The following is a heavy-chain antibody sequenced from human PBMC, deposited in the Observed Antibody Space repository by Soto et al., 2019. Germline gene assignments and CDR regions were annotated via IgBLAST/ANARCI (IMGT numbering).Heavy chain of an antibody. CDR3: ASLEVTDGRNRYYYYGMDV. CDR1: GFTFSSYG. D-gene: IGHD2-21*02. CDR2: ISYDGSNK. Sequence: PGGSLRLSCAASGFTFSSYGMHWVRQAPGKGLEWVAVISYDGSNKYYADSVKGRFTISRDNSKNTLYLQMNSLRAEDTAVYYCASLEVTDGRNRYYYYGMDVWGQGTTVTVSS. V-gene: IGHV3-30*03. J-gene: IGHJ6*02.